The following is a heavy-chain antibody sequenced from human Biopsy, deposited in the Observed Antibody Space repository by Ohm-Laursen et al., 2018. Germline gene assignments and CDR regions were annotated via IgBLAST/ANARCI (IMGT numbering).Heavy chain of an antibody. V-gene: IGHV3-53*01. D-gene: IGHD3-3*01. CDR3: ARGPGKLWSGYYT. Sequence: SLRLSCAASGFTVSDNHISGILQAPGKGLQWVSLIYSDGNTYYADSVKGRFTISRDIPRNTLYLQMNSLRAEDTAVYYCARGPGKLWSGYYTWGQGSLVSVSS. CDR1: GFTVSDNH. CDR2: IYSDGNT. J-gene: IGHJ5*02.